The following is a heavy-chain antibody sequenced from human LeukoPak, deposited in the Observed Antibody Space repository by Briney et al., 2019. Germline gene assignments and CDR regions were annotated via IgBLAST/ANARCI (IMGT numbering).Heavy chain of an antibody. V-gene: IGHV3-30*02. CDR1: GFTFSSYG. CDR3: AKDRGNGYLLDAFDI. D-gene: IGHD5-24*01. CDR2: IRYDGSNK. Sequence: GVSPRLFCASSGFTFSSYGMHCVRQAPGKGLEWVAFIRYDGSNKYYADSAKDRSTISRHNSKDTLYLQMNRLRDEDTAVYYCAKDRGNGYLLDAFDIWGQGTMVTVSS. J-gene: IGHJ3*02.